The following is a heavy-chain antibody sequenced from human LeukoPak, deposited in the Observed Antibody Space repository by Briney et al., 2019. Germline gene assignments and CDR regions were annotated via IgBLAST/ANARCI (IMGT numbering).Heavy chain of an antibody. V-gene: IGHV3-48*01. CDR1: GFTFSSYS. Sequence: PGGSLRLSCAASGFTFSSYSMMWVRQAPGKGLEWVSYISSSSTTIHYADSVKGRFTISRDNAKNTLYLQMNSLRAEDTAVYYCAKSRGYFDWSPNQWDQGTLVTVSS. J-gene: IGHJ4*02. CDR3: AKSRGYFDWSPNQ. D-gene: IGHD3-9*01. CDR2: ISSSSTTI.